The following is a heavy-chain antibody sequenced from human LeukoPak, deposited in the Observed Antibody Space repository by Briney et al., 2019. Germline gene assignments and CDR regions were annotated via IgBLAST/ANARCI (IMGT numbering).Heavy chain of an antibody. D-gene: IGHD6-19*01. J-gene: IGHJ4*02. CDR1: GGSISSTDW. V-gene: IGHV4-4*02. CDR2: IYHSGST. CDR3: ARLDYSSGYYFDY. Sequence: SGTLSLTCAVSGGSISSTDWWSWVRQPPGEGLEWIGEIYHSGSTNYRPSLKSRVTISLDKSKNQFSLRLRSVTAADTAVYYCARLDYSSGYYFDYWGQGTLVTVSS.